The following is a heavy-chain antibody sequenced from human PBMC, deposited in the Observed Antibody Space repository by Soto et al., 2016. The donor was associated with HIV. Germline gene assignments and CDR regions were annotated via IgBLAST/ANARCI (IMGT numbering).Heavy chain of an antibody. Sequence: EVQLLESGGGLVQPGGSLRLSCAASGFTFSSYAMSWVRQAPGKGLEWVSAISGSGGSTYYADSVKGRFTISRDNSKNTLYLQMNSLRAEDTAVYYCAKDMIVATMRLRTIDYWGQGTLVTVSS. CDR3: AKDMIVATMRLRTIDY. J-gene: IGHJ4*02. CDR1: GFTFSSYA. D-gene: IGHD5-12*01. V-gene: IGHV3-23*01. CDR2: ISGSGGST.